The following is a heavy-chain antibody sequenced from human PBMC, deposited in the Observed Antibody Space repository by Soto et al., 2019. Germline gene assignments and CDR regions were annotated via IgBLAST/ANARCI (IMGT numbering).Heavy chain of an antibody. V-gene: IGHV1-2*02. J-gene: IGHJ4*02. CDR2: INPNSGGT. Sequence: QVQLVQSGAEVKKPGASVKVSCKASGYTFTGYYMHWVRQAPGQGLEWMGWINPNSGGTNYAQKFQGRVTMTRDTSISTAYMELSRLRSDDTAVYYCARPSNYDSSGYYGGDFDYWGQGTLVTVSS. CDR1: GYTFTGYY. CDR3: ARPSNYDSSGYYGGDFDY. D-gene: IGHD3-22*01.